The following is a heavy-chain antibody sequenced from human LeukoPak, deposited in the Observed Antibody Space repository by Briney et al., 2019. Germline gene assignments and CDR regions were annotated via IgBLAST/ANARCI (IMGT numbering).Heavy chain of an antibody. Sequence: SETLSLTCTVSGEFINSFYGSWIRQPAGKGLEWIGRIYSSGSTNYSPSLKSRVTMPVDTSKNQFSLKLSSVTAADTAVYYCARDVVAAAGSFDYWGQGTQVTVSS. CDR1: GEFINSFY. D-gene: IGHD6-13*01. CDR2: IYSSGST. CDR3: ARDVVAAAGSFDY. J-gene: IGHJ4*02. V-gene: IGHV4-4*07.